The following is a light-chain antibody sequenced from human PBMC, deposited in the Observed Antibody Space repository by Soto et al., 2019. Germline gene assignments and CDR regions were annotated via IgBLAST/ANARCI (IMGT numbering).Light chain of an antibody. J-gene: IGKJ5*01. CDR1: QSISSW. Sequence: DIQMTQSPSTLSASVGDRVTITCRASQSISSWLAWYQQKPGKAPKLLIYDASNLESGVPSRFSGSGSGTEFTLTISSLQPDDFPTYYCQQYNSYPITFGQGTRLEI. V-gene: IGKV1-5*01. CDR2: DAS. CDR3: QQYNSYPIT.